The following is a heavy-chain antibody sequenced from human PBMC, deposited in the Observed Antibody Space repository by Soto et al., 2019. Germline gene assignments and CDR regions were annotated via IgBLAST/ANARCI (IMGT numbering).Heavy chain of an antibody. D-gene: IGHD5-12*01. CDR1: GYTFINYY. CDR2: INPKSGLT. Sequence: QVQLVQSGAEAKKPGASVRVSCRASGYTFINYYIHWVRLAPGQGLEWMGYINPKSGLTSNAKRFQDSVTMPRETSLNTVYMELNRLTSDDRAVYFCTRMDTGGSFVSWGQVTLVSVSS. J-gene: IGHJ4*02. CDR3: TRMDTGGSFVS. V-gene: IGHV1-2*02.